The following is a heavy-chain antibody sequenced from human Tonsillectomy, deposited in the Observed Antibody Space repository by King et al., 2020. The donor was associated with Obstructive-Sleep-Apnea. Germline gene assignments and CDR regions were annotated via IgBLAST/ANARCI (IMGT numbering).Heavy chain of an antibody. J-gene: IGHJ6*02. Sequence: TLQESGPTLVKPTQTLTLTCTFSGFSLSTSGVGVGWIRQPPGKALEWLALIYWNDDKRYSPSLKSRLTITKDTSKNQVVLTMTNMDPVDTATYYCAHIRSVTHYYYYGMDVWGQGTTVTVSS. CDR1: GFSLSTSGVG. D-gene: IGHD5-18*01. V-gene: IGHV2-5*01. CDR3: AHIRSVTHYYYYGMDV. CDR2: IYWNDDK.